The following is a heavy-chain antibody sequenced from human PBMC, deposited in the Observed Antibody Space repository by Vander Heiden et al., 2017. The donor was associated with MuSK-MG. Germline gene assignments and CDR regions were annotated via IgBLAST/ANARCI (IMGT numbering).Heavy chain of an antibody. Sequence: LQLQESPPGLVRPSETLSLTCTGSATSLINNYGNWIRKPPGKGLEWSGYIYHSGSTTYNPPRGSRDTISLDTSKSQSALRWSSLTTTATALYYCARYLQYTTVYEVMLHFWGHVTMV. CDR2: IYHSGST. V-gene: IGHV4-59*12. CDR3: ARYLQYTTVYEVMLHF. J-gene: IGHJ4*01. CDR1: ATSLINNY. D-gene: IGHD4-4*01.